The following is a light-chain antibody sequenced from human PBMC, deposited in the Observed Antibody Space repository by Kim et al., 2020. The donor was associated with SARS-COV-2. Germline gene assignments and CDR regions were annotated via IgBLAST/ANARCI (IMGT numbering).Light chain of an antibody. J-gene: IGKJ1*01. CDR1: QYVTRG. CDR3: QHRQT. CDR2: DAS. Sequence: DIQMTQSPSTLPASVGDRVTITCRATQYVTRGLAWYQQKPGIAPKLLIYDASTLDRGVPSRFRGSGSGTEFTLTINSLQPDDFASYYCQHRQTFGQGTKVDIK. V-gene: IGKV1-5*01.